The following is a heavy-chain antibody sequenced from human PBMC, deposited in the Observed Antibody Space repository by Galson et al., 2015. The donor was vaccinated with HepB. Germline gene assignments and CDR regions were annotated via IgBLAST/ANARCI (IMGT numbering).Heavy chain of an antibody. CDR2: IGYDGSNK. CDR1: GGTFSSYG. CDR3: ARDGALSSIAARHYYYYYMDV. J-gene: IGHJ6*03. D-gene: IGHD6-6*01. V-gene: IGHV3-33*01. Sequence: SCKASGGTFSSYGMHWVRQAPGKGLEWVAVIGYDGSNKYYADSVKGRFTISRDNSKNTLYLQMNSLRAEDAAVYYCARDGALSSIAARHYYYYYMDVWGKGTTVTVSS.